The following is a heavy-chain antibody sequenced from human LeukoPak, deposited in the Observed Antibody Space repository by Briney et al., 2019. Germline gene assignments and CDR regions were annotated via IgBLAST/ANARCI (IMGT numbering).Heavy chain of an antibody. J-gene: IGHJ6*02. CDR1: GFTFSSYS. CDR2: ISSSSSYI. CDR3: ARTTMVTPRYYYYGMDV. Sequence: GGSLRLSCAASGFTFSSYSMNWVRQAPGKGLEWVSSISSSSSYIYYADSVKGRFTISRDNAKNSLYLQMNSLRAEDTAVYYCARTTMVTPRYYYYGMDVWGQGTTVTVSS. V-gene: IGHV3-21*01. D-gene: IGHD4-17*01.